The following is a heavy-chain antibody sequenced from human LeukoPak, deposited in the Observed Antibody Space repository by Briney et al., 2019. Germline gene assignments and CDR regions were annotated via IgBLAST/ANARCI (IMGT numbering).Heavy chain of an antibody. J-gene: IGHJ4*02. Sequence: SETLSLTCTVSGGSISSYYWSWIRHPPGKGLEWIGYIYYSGSTNYNPSLKSRVTISVDTSKNQFSLKLSSVTAADTAVYYCARTRYYYNSRSYGAPYYFDYWGQGTLVTVSS. V-gene: IGHV4-59*01. CDR2: IYYSGST. CDR3: ARTRYYYNSRSYGAPYYFDY. D-gene: IGHD3-10*01. CDR1: GGSISSYY.